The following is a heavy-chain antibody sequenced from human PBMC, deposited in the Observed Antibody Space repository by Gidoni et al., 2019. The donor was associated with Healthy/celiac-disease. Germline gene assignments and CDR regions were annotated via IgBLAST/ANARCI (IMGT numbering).Heavy chain of an antibody. CDR3: ARGISAFDI. J-gene: IGHJ3*02. V-gene: IGHV3-21*01. CDR1: GFTFSSYS. D-gene: IGHD1-20*01. CDR2: ISSSSSYI. Sequence: EVQLVECGGGLVKPGGSRRLSCAASGFTFSSYSMNWVRQAPGKGLEWVSSISSSSSYIYYAASVKGRFTISRDNAKNSLYLQMNSLSAEDTAVYYCARGISAFDIWGQGTMVTVSS.